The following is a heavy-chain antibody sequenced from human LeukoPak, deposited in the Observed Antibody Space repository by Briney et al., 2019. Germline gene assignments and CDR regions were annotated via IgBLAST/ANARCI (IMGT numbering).Heavy chain of an antibody. J-gene: IGHJ4*02. CDR1: GFTFGDYA. Sequence: GGSLRLSCTGSGFTFGDYAMNWVRQAPGKGLEWVGFIRSKNYGGTTEYAASVKGRFTISRDDSKSIAYLQMNSLKAEDTAMYYCTRVIVATKDYWGQGTLVTVSS. V-gene: IGHV3-49*04. D-gene: IGHD5-12*01. CDR3: TRVIVATKDY. CDR2: IRSKNYGGTT.